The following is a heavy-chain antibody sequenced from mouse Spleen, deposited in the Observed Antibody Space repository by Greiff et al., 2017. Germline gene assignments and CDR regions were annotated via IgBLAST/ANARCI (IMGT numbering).Heavy chain of an antibody. Sequence: EVQGVESGGDLVKPGGSLKLSCAASGFTFSSYGMSWVRQTPDKRLEWVATISSGGSYTYYPDSVKGRFTISRDNAKNTLYLQMSSLKSEDTAMYYCARRTTVVATRKDYFDYWGQGTTLTVSS. CDR3: ARRTTVVATRKDYFDY. D-gene: IGHD1-1*01. J-gene: IGHJ2*01. CDR1: GFTFSSYG. CDR2: ISSGGSYT. V-gene: IGHV5-6*01.